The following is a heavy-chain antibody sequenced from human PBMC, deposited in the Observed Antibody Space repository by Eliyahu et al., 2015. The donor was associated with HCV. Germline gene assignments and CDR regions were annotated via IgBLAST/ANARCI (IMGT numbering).Heavy chain of an antibody. D-gene: IGHD6-19*01. CDR3: AKVGAQWRSRGYFDY. V-gene: IGHV3-9*01. Sequence: SLRLSCAASGFTFDDYGMHWVRQAPGKGLEWVSGINWNSAGIAYADSVKGRFTISRDNAKTSLYLQVNSLRPEDTALYYCAKVGAQWRSRGYFDYWGQGTLVTVSS. CDR2: INWNSAGI. J-gene: IGHJ4*02. CDR1: GFTFDDYG.